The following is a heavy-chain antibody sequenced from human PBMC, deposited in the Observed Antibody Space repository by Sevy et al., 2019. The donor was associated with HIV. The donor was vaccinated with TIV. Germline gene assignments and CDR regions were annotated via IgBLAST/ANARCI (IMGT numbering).Heavy chain of an antibody. CDR3: AKRYCSTITCYDDDFWNPYYFYGLDV. Sequence: GGSLRLSCAASGFIFSNYPMSWVRHSPGKGLEWVSDISAGGTTTYYADSVEGRFTISRDNSKNTASLQMNSLGAEDTAIYYCAKRYCSTITCYDDDFWNPYYFYGLDVWGQGISVTVSS. D-gene: IGHD2-2*01. V-gene: IGHV3-23*01. J-gene: IGHJ6*02. CDR2: ISAGGTTT. CDR1: GFIFSNYP.